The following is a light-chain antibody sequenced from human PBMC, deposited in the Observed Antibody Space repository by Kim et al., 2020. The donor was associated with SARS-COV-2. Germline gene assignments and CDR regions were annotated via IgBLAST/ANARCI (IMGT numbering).Light chain of an antibody. Sequence: SPGERAPPPCSTSQSVTSNLAWYQQTPGQAPRLLIYGASTRATGIPARFSGSRSGIEFTLTISSLQSEDFAVYYCQQYNNWPPWTFGQGTKVDIK. CDR3: QQYNNWPPWT. V-gene: IGKV3-15*01. J-gene: IGKJ1*01. CDR2: GAS. CDR1: QSVTSN.